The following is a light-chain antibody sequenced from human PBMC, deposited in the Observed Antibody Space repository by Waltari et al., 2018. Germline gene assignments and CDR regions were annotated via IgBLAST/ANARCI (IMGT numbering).Light chain of an antibody. V-gene: IGLV2-23*02. CDR2: EVN. CDR3: CSYAGRGTYV. Sequence: QSALTQPASVSGTPGQSITITCTGTTSDVGNYDLVSFYQQPPGKAPKLLICEVNKRPSGVSSRFSGSKSGNTASLTISGLQAEDEADYYCCSYAGRGTYVFGSGTKVTVL. J-gene: IGLJ1*01. CDR1: TSDVGNYDL.